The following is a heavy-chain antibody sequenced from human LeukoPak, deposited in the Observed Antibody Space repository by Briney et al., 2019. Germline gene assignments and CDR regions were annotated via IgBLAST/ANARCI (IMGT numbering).Heavy chain of an antibody. D-gene: IGHD3-9*01. CDR3: AKDGGVRYFDWLFGYMDV. Sequence: PGGSLRLSCAASGFTFSSYAMSWVRQAPGKGLEWVSAISGSGGSTYYADSVKGRFTISRDNSKNTLYLQMNSLRAEDTAVYYCAKDGGVRYFDWLFGYMDVWGKGTTVTISS. J-gene: IGHJ6*03. CDR2: ISGSGGST. CDR1: GFTFSSYA. V-gene: IGHV3-23*01.